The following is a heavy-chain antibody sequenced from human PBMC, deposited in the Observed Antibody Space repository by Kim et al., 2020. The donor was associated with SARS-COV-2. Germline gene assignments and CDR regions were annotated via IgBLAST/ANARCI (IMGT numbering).Heavy chain of an antibody. V-gene: IGHV3-23*03. D-gene: IGHD3-16*01. Sequence: GGSLRLSCAASGFTFSSYAMSWVRQAPGKGLEWVSVIYSGGSSTYYADSVKGRFTISRDNSKNTLYLQMNSLRAEDTAVYYCAKDLGGSYGYFDYWGQGTLVTVSS. CDR2: IYSGGSST. CDR3: AKDLGGSYGYFDY. J-gene: IGHJ4*02. CDR1: GFTFSSYA.